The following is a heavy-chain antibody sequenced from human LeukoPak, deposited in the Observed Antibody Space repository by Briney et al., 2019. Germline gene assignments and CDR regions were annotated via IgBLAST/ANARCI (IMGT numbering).Heavy chain of an antibody. CDR1: GGSISSSNHY. CDR3: ARTLRYFDWLPAGETDY. D-gene: IGHD3-9*01. V-gene: IGHV4-39*01. Sequence: SETLSPTCTVSGGSISSSNHYWGWIRQPPGKGLEWIGSMSYSGSTFYNPSLKSRVTISVDTSKNQFSLRLSAVTAADTAVYYCARTLRYFDWLPAGETDYWGQGTLVTVSS. CDR2: MSYSGST. J-gene: IGHJ4*02.